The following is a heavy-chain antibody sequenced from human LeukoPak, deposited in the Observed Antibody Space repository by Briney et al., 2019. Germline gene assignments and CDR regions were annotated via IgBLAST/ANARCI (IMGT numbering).Heavy chain of an antibody. D-gene: IGHD3-22*01. Sequence: SETLSLTCTVSGGSIRSYYWSWIRQPPGKGLEYIGYIYYTGSTDYNPSLKSRVTISVDTSKNQFSLKLTSVIAADTAVYYCARHSSEALRSGGYYYLLDYWAQGTRVTVSS. V-gene: IGHV4-59*08. CDR2: IYYTGST. CDR1: GGSIRSYY. CDR3: ARHSSEALRSGGYYYLLDY. J-gene: IGHJ4*02.